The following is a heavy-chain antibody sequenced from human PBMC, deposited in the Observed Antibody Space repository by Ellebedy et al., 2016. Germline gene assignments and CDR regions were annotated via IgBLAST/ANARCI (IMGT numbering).Heavy chain of an antibody. V-gene: IGHV3-21*01. D-gene: IGHD6-19*01. Sequence: GESLKISCAASGFTFSSFAMNWVRQAPGKGLEWVSSISTTGTYIYYADSVKGRFTISRDNAKSSLYLQMNSMRSGDTAVYYCASRAIGVAGSDPPRDYYYGMNVWGQGTTVTVSS. J-gene: IGHJ6*02. CDR1: GFTFSSFA. CDR2: ISTTGTYI. CDR3: ASRAIGVAGSDPPRDYYYGMNV.